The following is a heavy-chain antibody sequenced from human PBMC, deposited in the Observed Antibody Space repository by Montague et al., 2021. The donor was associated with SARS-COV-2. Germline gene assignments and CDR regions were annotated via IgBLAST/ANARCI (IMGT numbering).Heavy chain of an antibody. D-gene: IGHD3-22*01. V-gene: IGHV4-4*02. CDR1: GDSISNSNW. J-gene: IGHJ4*02. CDR3: VRGGTMTVVVFDY. Sequence: SETLSLTCTVSGDSISNSNWWTWVRQSPGRGLEWIGEIFRSGGSNYNPSLKSRVTMSVDMSRSQFSLSLSNVTAADTAIYYCVRGGTMTVVVFDYWGQGTLVTVSS. CDR2: IFRSGGS.